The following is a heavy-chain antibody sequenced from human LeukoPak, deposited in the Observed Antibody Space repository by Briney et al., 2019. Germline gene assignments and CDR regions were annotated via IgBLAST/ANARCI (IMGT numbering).Heavy chain of an antibody. CDR3: TTDLGDANDAFDI. CDR2: IKSKTDGGTT. CDR1: GFTFSNAW. D-gene: IGHD2-21*02. J-gene: IGHJ3*02. Sequence: SGGSLRLSCAASGFTFSNAWMSWVRQAPGKGLEWVGRIKSKTDGGTTDYAAPVKGRFTISRDDSKNTLYLQMNSLKTEDTAVYYCTTDLGDANDAFDIWGQGTMVTVSS. V-gene: IGHV3-15*01.